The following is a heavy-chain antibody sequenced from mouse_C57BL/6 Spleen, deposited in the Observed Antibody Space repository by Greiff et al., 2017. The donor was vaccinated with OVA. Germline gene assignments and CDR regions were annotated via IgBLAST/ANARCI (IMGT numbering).Heavy chain of an antibody. CDR3: ARGANGYDEGAWFAY. CDR1: GYTFTSYW. D-gene: IGHD2-2*01. CDR2: IDPSDSYT. Sequence: QVQLQQPGAELVMPGASVKLSCKASGYTFTSYWMHWVKQRPGQGLEWIGEIDPSDSYTNYNQKFKGQSTLTVDNSSSTAYMQLSSLTSEDSAVYYCARGANGYDEGAWFAYWGQGTLVTVSA. V-gene: IGHV1-69*01. J-gene: IGHJ3*01.